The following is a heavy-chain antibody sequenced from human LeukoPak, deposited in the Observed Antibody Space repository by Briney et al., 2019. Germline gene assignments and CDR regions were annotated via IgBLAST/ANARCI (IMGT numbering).Heavy chain of an antibody. CDR1: GFTFSSYA. CDR2: VYSGGST. CDR3: ARSADYGDYIDL. V-gene: IGHV3-23*03. J-gene: IGHJ4*02. Sequence: PGRTLRLSCAASGFTFSSYAMSWVRQAPGKGLDWVSIVYSGGSTYYADSVKVRFTISRDNSKNTLNLQMSGLRAEDTAVYYCARSADYGDYIDLWGQGTLVIVSS. D-gene: IGHD4-17*01.